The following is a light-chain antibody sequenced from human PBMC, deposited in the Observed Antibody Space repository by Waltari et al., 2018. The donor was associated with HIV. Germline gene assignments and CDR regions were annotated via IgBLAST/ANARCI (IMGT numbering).Light chain of an antibody. Sequence: QSALTQPRSVSGSPGQSFTISCPGTSSDVGVYNFVSWYQQHPGQAPKLMIYDVSKRPSGVPDRFSGSKSGNTASLTISGLQAEDEADYYCCSYAGSYPVVFGGGTKLTVL. CDR1: SSDVGVYNF. V-gene: IGLV2-11*01. CDR3: CSYAGSYPVV. CDR2: DVS. J-gene: IGLJ2*01.